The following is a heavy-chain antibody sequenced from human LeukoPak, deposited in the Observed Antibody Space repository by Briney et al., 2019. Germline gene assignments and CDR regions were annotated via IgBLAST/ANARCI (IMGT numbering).Heavy chain of an antibody. V-gene: IGHV3-48*01. CDR1: GFTFSSYS. J-gene: IGHJ4*02. CDR2: ISSSSSTI. D-gene: IGHD6-19*01. Sequence: GGSLRLSCAASGFTFSSYSMNWVRQAPGKGLEWVSYISSSSSTIYYADSVKGRFTISRDNAKNSLYLQMNSLRAEDTAVYYCASGASGWNYYFDYWGQGTLVTVSS. CDR3: ASGASGWNYYFDY.